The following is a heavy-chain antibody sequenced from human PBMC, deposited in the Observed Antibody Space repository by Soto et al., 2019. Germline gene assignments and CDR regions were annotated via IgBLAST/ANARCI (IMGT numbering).Heavy chain of an antibody. V-gene: IGHV3-30*18. CDR3: AKDKFRAAAGRGYYFDY. D-gene: IGHD6-13*01. CDR2: ISYDGSNK. CDR1: GFTFSSYG. J-gene: IGHJ4*02. Sequence: PGGSLRLSCAASGFTFSSYGMHWVRQAPGKGLEWVAVISYDGSNKYYADSVKGRFTISRDNSKNTLYLQMNSLRAEDTAVYYCAKDKFRAAAGRGYYFDYWGQGTLVTVSS.